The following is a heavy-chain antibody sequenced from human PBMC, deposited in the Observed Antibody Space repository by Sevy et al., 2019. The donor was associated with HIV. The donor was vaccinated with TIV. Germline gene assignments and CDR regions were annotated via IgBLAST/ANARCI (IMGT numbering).Heavy chain of an antibody. Sequence: ASVKVSCKASGGTFSTYGISWVRQAPGQGPEWMGGIVPILGTVNYAQKFQGRVTITADESTKTAYMGLSSLGSEDTAGYYCARGGGNGWYYFDYWGQETLVTVSS. J-gene: IGHJ4*02. CDR1: GGTFSTYG. CDR2: IVPILGTV. V-gene: IGHV1-69*13. CDR3: ARGGGNGWYYFDY. D-gene: IGHD6-19*01.